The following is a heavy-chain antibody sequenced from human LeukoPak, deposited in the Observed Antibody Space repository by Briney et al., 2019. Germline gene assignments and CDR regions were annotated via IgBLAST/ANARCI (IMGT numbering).Heavy chain of an antibody. CDR1: GFTFDDYG. CDR2: INWNGGST. D-gene: IGHD3-3*01. V-gene: IGHV3-20*04. CDR3: ARAAYYYDFWSGYSIDY. Sequence: GGSLRLSCAASGFTFDDYGMSWVRQAPGKGLEWVSGINWNGGSTGYADSVKGRFTISRDNAKNSLYLQMNSLRAEDTAVYYCARAAYYYDFWSGYSIDYWGQGTLVTVSS. J-gene: IGHJ4*02.